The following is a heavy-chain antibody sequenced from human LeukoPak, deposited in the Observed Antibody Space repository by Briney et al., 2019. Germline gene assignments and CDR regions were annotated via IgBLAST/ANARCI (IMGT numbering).Heavy chain of an antibody. Sequence: PPGGSLRLSCVASGFSFSDYAMSWVRQSPGQGLQWVSVINGRSNLKVYADSVRGRFIISRDNSQNTLYLEMNSLRADDTAIYYCAKDHFTGGDYGDYFDLWGQGVLVTVSS. CDR2: INGRSNLK. J-gene: IGHJ4*02. D-gene: IGHD3-16*01. V-gene: IGHV3-23*01. CDR3: AKDHFTGGDYGDYFDL. CDR1: GFSFSDYA.